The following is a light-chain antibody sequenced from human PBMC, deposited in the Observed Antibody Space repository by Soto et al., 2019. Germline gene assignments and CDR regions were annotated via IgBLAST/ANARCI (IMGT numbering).Light chain of an antibody. J-gene: IGLJ2*01. CDR3: AACDDSLSGVV. CDR2: RNN. CDR1: SSNIGSNY. V-gene: IGLV1-47*01. Sequence: QSVLTQPPSASGTPGQRVTISCSGSSSNIGSNYVYWYQQIPGTAPKLLISRNNQRPSGVPDRSSGSKSGTSASLAISGLRSEDEAHYYCAACDDSLSGVVFGGGTKLTVL.